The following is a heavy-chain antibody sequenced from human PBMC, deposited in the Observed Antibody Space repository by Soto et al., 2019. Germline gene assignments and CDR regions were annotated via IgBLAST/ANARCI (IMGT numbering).Heavy chain of an antibody. V-gene: IGHV3-7*03. D-gene: IGHD3-3*01. CDR1: GFRFSDYP. Sequence: GGSLRLSCVGSGFRFSDYPLNWVRQAPGQGLEWVANINRRGTSTNYVDSVRGRFSTSRDNSKRTLFLQLTSLRVDDTAVYYCVKDLNYDFWSGYNYYALEIWGQGTTVTVSS. CDR3: VKDLNYDFWSGYNYYALEI. J-gene: IGHJ6*02. CDR2: INRRGTST.